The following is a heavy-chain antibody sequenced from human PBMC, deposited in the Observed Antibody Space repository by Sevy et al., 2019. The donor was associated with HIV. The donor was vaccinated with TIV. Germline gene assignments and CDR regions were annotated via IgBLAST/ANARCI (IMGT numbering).Heavy chain of an antibody. CDR3: AGGGFLSRY. CDR2: INQAGSDK. J-gene: IGHJ4*02. D-gene: IGHD2-15*01. CDR1: GFIFSDSW. V-gene: IGHV3-7*01. Sequence: GGSLRLSCAASGFIFSDSWMTWVRQGPGKGLEWVANINQAGSDKYYVDSVRGRFTISRDNAKNSLYLQMNSLRVEDTALYYCAGGGFLSRYWGQGSLVTVSS.